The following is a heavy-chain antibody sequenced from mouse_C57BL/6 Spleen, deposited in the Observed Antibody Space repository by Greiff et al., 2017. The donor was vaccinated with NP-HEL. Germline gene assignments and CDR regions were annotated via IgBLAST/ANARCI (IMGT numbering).Heavy chain of an antibody. D-gene: IGHD2-4*01. CDR3: AKKNRDYDYFDY. Sequence: VHLVESGPGLVQPSQSLSITCTVSGFSLTSYGVHWVRQSPGKGLEWLGVIWRGGSTDYNAAFMSRLSITKDNSKSQVVFKMNSLQANDTAIYYCAKKNRDYDYFDYWGQGTTLTVSS. CDR2: IWRGGST. J-gene: IGHJ2*01. V-gene: IGHV2-5*01. CDR1: GFSLTSYG.